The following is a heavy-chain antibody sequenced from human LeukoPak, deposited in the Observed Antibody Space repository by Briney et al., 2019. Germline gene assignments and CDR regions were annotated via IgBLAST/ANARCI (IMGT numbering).Heavy chain of an antibody. J-gene: IGHJ4*02. Sequence: SVEVSCKASGGTFSSYAISWVRQAPGQGLEWMGGIIPIFGTANYAQKFQGRVTITADESTSTAYMELSSLRSEDTAVYYCARELSGGYSYGTVVYWGQGTLVTVSS. CDR1: GGTFSSYA. CDR3: ARELSGGYSYGTVVY. D-gene: IGHD5-18*01. V-gene: IGHV1-69*01. CDR2: IIPIFGTA.